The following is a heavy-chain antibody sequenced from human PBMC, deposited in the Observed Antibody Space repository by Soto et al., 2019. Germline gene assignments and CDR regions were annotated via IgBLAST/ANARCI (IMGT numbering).Heavy chain of an antibody. J-gene: IGHJ4*02. CDR1: GFSLTNYA. D-gene: IGHD4-17*01. CDR2: ISYDGSKK. V-gene: IGHV3-30-3*01. CDR3: ARDASGGDYVPDY. Sequence: QVQLVESGGGVVQPGRSLRLSCAASGFSLTNYAMHWVRQAPGKGLEWVAVISYDGSKKYYADSVEGRFTISRDDSKNTLYLKMNSLRAEDTAPYYCARDASGGDYVPDYWGQGTLVTVSS.